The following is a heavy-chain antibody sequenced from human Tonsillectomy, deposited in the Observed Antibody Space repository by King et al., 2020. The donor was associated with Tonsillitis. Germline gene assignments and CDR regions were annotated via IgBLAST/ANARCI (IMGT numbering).Heavy chain of an antibody. CDR3: ARASTAIAADLYY. CDR2: IYYSGST. CDR1: GGSMSPYY. Sequence: VQLQESGPGLVKPSETLSLTCTVSGGSMSPYYWSWIRQPPGKGLEWIGYIYYSGSTDSNPSLKSRVTISVDTSKNQFSLKLSSVTAADTAVYYCARASTAIAADLYYWGQGTLVTVSS. V-gene: IGHV4-59*13. J-gene: IGHJ4*02. D-gene: IGHD6-13*01.